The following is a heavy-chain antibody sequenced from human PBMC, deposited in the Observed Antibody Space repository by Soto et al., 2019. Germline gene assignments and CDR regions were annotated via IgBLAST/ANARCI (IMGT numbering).Heavy chain of an antibody. V-gene: IGHV4-34*01. J-gene: IGHJ4*02. CDR2: INNSGST. CDR1: GESFSDYS. D-gene: IGHD2-2*01. CDR3: ARVRYQLLFKP. Sequence: SETLSLTCAVYGESFSDYSWSWIRQPPGKGLEWIGEINNSGSTNYNPSIKSRVTISLXXXXXXFXLXLTXXTAADTAVYYCARVRYQLLFKPWGQGTLVTVSS.